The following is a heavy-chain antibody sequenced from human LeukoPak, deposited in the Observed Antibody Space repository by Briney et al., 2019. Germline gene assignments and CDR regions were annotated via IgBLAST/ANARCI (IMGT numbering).Heavy chain of an antibody. D-gene: IGHD3-22*01. CDR3: ARVTSMILVVDFDY. J-gene: IGHJ4*02. V-gene: IGHV1-18*01. CDR1: GYSFTSYG. CDR2: ISAYSGNT. Sequence: ASVKVSCKASGYSFTSYGTTWVRQAPGQGLEWMGWISAYSGNTNYAQKLQGRVTMTTDTSMSTAYMELRSLRSDDTAVYFCARVTSMILVVDFDYWGRGTLVTVSS.